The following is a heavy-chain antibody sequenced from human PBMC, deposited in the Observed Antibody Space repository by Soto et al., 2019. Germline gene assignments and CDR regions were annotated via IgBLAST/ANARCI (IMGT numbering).Heavy chain of an antibody. CDR1: GGSFSGYY. Sequence: SETLSLTCAVYGGSFSGYYWSWIRQPPGKGLEWIGEINHSGSTNYNPSLKSRVTISVDTSKNQFSLKLSSVTAADTAVYYCARGVGVRGSGLYYFDYWAREPWSPSPQ. D-gene: IGHD3-10*01. CDR2: INHSGST. V-gene: IGHV4-34*01. J-gene: IGHJ4*02. CDR3: ARGVGVRGSGLYYFDY.